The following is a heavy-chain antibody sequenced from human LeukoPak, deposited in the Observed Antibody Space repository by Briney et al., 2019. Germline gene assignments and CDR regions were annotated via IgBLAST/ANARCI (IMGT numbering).Heavy chain of an antibody. Sequence: ASVKVSCKASGYTFTSYAMNWVRQAPGQGLEWRGWINTNTGNPTYAQGFTGRFVFSLDTSVSTAYLQISSLKAEDTAVYYCARDLGIAVAGPGAFDIWGQGTMVTVSS. V-gene: IGHV7-4-1*02. CDR3: ARDLGIAVAGPGAFDI. CDR2: INTNTGNP. CDR1: GYTFTSYA. D-gene: IGHD6-19*01. J-gene: IGHJ3*02.